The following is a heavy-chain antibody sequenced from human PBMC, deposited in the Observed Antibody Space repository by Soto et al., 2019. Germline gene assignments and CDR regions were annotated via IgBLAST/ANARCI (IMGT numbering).Heavy chain of an antibody. J-gene: IGHJ5*02. Sequence: PGGSLRLSCAASGFTFSSYAMSWVRQAPGKGLEWVSAISGSGGSTYYADSVKGRFTISRDNSKNTLYLQMNSLRAEDTAVYYCAKTSRGYCSSTSCYASRYDPWGQGTLGTVSS. CDR1: GFTFSSYA. CDR2: ISGSGGST. V-gene: IGHV3-23*01. CDR3: AKTSRGYCSSTSCYASRYDP. D-gene: IGHD2-2*01.